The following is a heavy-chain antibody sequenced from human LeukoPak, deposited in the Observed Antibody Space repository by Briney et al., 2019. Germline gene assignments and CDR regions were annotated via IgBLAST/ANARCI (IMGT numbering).Heavy chain of an antibody. CDR2: INGDGSSS. Sequence: GGSLTLSCAASGFTFSTYWMHWVRQAHGKGLVWVSRINGDGSSSTYAGSVKGRFTTSRDNAKNPLSLQMNSLRTEDTAVYYCTRNPGMDVWGQGTTVTVSS. CDR3: TRNPGMDV. CDR1: GFTFSTYW. J-gene: IGHJ6*02. V-gene: IGHV3-74*01.